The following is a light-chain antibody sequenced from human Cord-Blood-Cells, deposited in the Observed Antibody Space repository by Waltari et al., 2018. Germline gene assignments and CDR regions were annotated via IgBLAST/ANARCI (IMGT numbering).Light chain of an antibody. CDR2: DAS. Sequence: EIVLPQPPATLSLSPGDRATLSCRASQSVSSYLAWYQQKPGQAPRLLIYDASNRATGIPARFSGSGSGTDFTLTISSLEPEDFAVYYCQQRSNWPLTFGGGTKVEIK. J-gene: IGKJ4*01. CDR3: QQRSNWPLT. V-gene: IGKV3-11*01. CDR1: QSVSSY.